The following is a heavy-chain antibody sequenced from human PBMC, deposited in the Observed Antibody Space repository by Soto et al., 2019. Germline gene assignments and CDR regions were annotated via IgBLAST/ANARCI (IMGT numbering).Heavy chain of an antibody. CDR1: GYSFTSLD. J-gene: IGHJ4*02. CDR2: MEPSTGRT. V-gene: IGHV1-8*01. Sequence: ASVKVSCKDSGYSFTSLDINWVRQTAGQGREWMGWMEPSTGRTGYAQKFQGRVTMTRDTSINTAYMELTTLTSDDTAFYYCARGVSAGVDYWGQGTLVTVSS. D-gene: IGHD1-26*01. CDR3: ARGVSAGVDY.